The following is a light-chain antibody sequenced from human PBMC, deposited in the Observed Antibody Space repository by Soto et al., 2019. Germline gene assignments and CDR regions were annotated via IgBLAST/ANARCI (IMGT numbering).Light chain of an antibody. CDR2: GAS. V-gene: IGKV3D-7*01. J-gene: IGKJ2*02. Sequence: PGERVTLSCRASQSVSSSYLTWYQQKPGQAPRLLMYGASTRATSIPARFSGSGSGTDFTLTISSLQPEDFAVYYCQQDYNLPCTFGQGTKLEIK. CDR3: QQDYNLPCT. CDR1: QSVSSSY.